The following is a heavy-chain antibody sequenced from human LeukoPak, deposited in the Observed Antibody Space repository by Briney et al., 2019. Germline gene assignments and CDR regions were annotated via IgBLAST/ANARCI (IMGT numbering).Heavy chain of an antibody. CDR2: IYYSGST. Sequence: SETLSLTCTVSGCSISSSSYYWGWIRQPPGKGLEWIGSIYYSGSTYYNPSLKSRVTISVDTSKNQFSLKLNSVTAADTAVYNCTVQLWFLNNCFDPWGQGTLVTVSS. J-gene: IGHJ5*02. V-gene: IGHV4-39*01. CDR1: GCSISSSSYY. D-gene: IGHD5-18*01. CDR3: TVQLWFLNNCFDP.